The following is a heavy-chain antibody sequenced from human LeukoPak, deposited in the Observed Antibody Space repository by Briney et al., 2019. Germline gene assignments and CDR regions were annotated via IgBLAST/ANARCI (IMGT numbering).Heavy chain of an antibody. CDR1: GFTFDDYG. D-gene: IGHD5-18*01. V-gene: IGHV3-20*04. CDR3: ARGRHSYGRGHYFDY. Sequence: PGGSLRLSCAASGFTFDDYGMSWVRQAPGKGLEWVSGINWNGGSTGYADSVKGRFTISRDNAKNSLYLQMNSLRAEDTALYYCARGRHSYGRGHYFDYWGQGTLVTVSS. J-gene: IGHJ4*02. CDR2: INWNGGST.